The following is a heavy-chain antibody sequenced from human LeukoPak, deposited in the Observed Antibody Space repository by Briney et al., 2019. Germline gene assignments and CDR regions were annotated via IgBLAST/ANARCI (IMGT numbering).Heavy chain of an antibody. CDR2: IYSGGST. Sequence: GGSLRLSCAASGFNVSNSYMTWVRQAPGKGLEWVSVIYSGGSTYHADSVKGRSNISRDNFKNTLFLQMNSLRAEDTAVYYCARAPQGAPYWYFDLWGRGTLVTVSS. D-gene: IGHD1-26*01. CDR1: GFNVSNSY. CDR3: ARAPQGAPYWYFDL. J-gene: IGHJ2*01. V-gene: IGHV3-53*01.